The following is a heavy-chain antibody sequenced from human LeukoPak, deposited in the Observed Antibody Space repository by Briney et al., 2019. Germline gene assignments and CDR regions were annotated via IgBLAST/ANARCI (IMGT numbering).Heavy chain of an antibody. Sequence: PGGSLRLSCTASGFTFGDYLMSWFHQAPGKGLEWIGFISGGTTEYAASVKGRFTISRDDSTSIAYLQMNSLTTEDTAVYYCSRGSGWLSVYWGRGTLVTVSS. D-gene: IGHD6-19*01. CDR2: ISGGTT. V-gene: IGHV3-49*03. J-gene: IGHJ4*02. CDR3: SRGSGWLSVY. CDR1: GFTFGDYL.